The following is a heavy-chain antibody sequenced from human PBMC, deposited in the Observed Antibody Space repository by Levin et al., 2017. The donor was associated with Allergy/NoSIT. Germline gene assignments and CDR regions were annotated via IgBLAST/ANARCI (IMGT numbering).Heavy chain of an antibody. J-gene: IGHJ2*01. Sequence: PGGSLRLSCAASGFTFSSYAMSWVRQAPGKGLEWVSAISGSGGSTYYADSVKGRFTISRDNSKNTLYLQMNSLRAEDTAVYYCAKSATVTTWVNWYFDLWGRGTLVTVSS. CDR1: GFTFSSYA. V-gene: IGHV3-23*01. D-gene: IGHD4-11*01. CDR2: ISGSGGST. CDR3: AKSATVTTWVNWYFDL.